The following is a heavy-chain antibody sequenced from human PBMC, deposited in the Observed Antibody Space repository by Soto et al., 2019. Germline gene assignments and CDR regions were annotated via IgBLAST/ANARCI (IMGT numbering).Heavy chain of an antibody. D-gene: IGHD3-22*01. J-gene: IGHJ6*02. Sequence: QAQLVQSGAEVKKPGASVKVSCKASGYTFSSYGISWVRQAPGQGLEWLGGISPYNDDTNYAQKLQGRVTMPTDTSTRTAYMDLRSLRSDDTAVYYCARGGYYDSSGSRNYHYYGMDVWGQGTTVTVSS. CDR3: ARGGYYDSSGSRNYHYYGMDV. V-gene: IGHV1-18*01. CDR2: ISPYNDDT. CDR1: GYTFSSYG.